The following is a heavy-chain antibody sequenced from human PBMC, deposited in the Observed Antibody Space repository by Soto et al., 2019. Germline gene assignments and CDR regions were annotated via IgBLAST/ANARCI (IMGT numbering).Heavy chain of an antibody. D-gene: IGHD2-2*01. CDR3: GRGPSSSLIMPWFDS. J-gene: IGHJ5*01. CDR2: IHYNGVI. CDR1: GGSINDYY. Sequence: SETLSLTCTVSGGSINDYYWSWMRQPPGRGLEWIAYIHYNGVINYNPSLKSRVTISLDRSKNQFSLKLSSVTAADTAVYYCGRGPSSSLIMPWFDSWGQGSLVTVSS. V-gene: IGHV4-59*01.